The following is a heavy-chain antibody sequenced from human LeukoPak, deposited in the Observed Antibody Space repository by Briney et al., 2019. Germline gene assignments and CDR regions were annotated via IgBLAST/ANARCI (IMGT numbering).Heavy chain of an antibody. Sequence: GGSLRLSCAASGFTFDDYAMHWVRHAPGKGLEWVSGISWNSGSIGYADSVKGRFTISRDNAKNSLYLQMNSLRAEDMALYYCARGNLEWFSYFDYWGQGTLVTVSS. V-gene: IGHV3-9*03. D-gene: IGHD3-3*01. J-gene: IGHJ4*02. CDR2: ISWNSGSI. CDR3: ARGNLEWFSYFDY. CDR1: GFTFDDYA.